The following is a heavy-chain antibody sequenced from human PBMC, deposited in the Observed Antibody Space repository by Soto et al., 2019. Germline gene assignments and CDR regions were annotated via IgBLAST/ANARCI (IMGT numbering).Heavy chain of an antibody. V-gene: IGHV1-3*01. Sequence: QVQLVQSGAEVKKPGASVKVSCKASGYTFTSYAMHWVRQAPGQRLEWMGWINAGNGNTKYSQKLQGRVTITRDTSASTAYMELSSLRSEDTAVYYCARSRGIAAAGTAWFDPWGQGTLVTVSS. D-gene: IGHD6-13*01. CDR1: GYTFTSYA. CDR2: INAGNGNT. CDR3: ARSRGIAAAGTAWFDP. J-gene: IGHJ5*02.